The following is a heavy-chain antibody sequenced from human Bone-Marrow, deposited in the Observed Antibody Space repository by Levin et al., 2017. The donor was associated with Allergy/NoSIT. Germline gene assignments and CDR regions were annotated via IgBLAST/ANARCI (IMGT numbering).Heavy chain of an antibody. V-gene: IGHV4-59*01. Sequence: SETLSLTCTVSGGSISSYYWSWIRQPPGKGLEWIGYIYYSGSTNYNPSLKSRVTISVDTSKNQFSLKLSSVTAADTAVYYCARDQIRRGPAMVKYYYYGMDVWGQGTTVTVSS. CDR2: IYYSGST. D-gene: IGHD5-18*01. CDR1: GGSISSYY. CDR3: ARDQIRRGPAMVKYYYYGMDV. J-gene: IGHJ6*02.